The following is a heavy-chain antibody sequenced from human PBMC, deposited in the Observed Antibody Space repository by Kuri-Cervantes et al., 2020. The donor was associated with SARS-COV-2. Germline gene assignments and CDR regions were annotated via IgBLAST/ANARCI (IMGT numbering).Heavy chain of an antibody. V-gene: IGHV3-7*01. CDR3: ARDRLYCSSTSCYAFDI. CDR2: IKQDGSEK. CDR1: GFTFSSYG. D-gene: IGHD2-2*01. J-gene: IGHJ3*02. Sequence: ETLSLTCAASGFTFSSYGMHWVRRPPGKGLEWVANIKQDGSEKYYVDSVKGRFTISRDNAKNSLYLQMNILRVEDTAVYFCARDRLYCSSTSCYAFDIWGQGTMVTVSS.